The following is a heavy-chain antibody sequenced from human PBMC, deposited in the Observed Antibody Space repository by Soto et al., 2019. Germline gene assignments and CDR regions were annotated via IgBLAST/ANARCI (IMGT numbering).Heavy chain of an antibody. J-gene: IGHJ4*02. CDR2: IDGSGTTK. Sequence: PGGSLRLSCGVSGFTFNDFEMNWVRQAPGKGLEWLAYIDGSGTTKQYADSVRGRFTISRDNPNNSLFLQMSSLSAADTAIYYCARGFGRFNYWGQGTLVSVSS. D-gene: IGHD3-10*01. CDR1: GFTFNDFE. V-gene: IGHV3-48*03. CDR3: ARGFGRFNY.